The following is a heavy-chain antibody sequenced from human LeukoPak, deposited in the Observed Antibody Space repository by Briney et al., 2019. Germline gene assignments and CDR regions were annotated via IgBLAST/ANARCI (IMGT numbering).Heavy chain of an antibody. J-gene: IGHJ3*02. CDR2: IIPIFGTA. CDR3: ARAKGSGSYEDAFDI. Sequence: SVKVSCKASGGTFSSYAISWVRQAPGQGLEWMGGIIPIFGTANYAQKFQGRVTITADGSTSTAYMELSSLRSEDTAVYYCARAKGSGSYEDAFDIWGQGTMVTVSS. V-gene: IGHV1-69*13. CDR1: GGTFSSYA. D-gene: IGHD3-10*01.